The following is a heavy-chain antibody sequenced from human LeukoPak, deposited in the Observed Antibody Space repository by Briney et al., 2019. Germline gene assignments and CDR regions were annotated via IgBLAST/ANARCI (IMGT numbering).Heavy chain of an antibody. J-gene: IGHJ4*02. CDR2: ISESSVYI. Sequence: GGSLRLSCAGSGFTFSSYIMNWVRHAPGRGLEWVSSISESSVYINYADSVKGRFTISRDNAKYSLYLQMTSLRAEDTAVYYCARSYYDSSGYPHSDLDYWGQGTLVTVSS. D-gene: IGHD3-22*01. CDR1: GFTFSSYI. CDR3: ARSYYDSSGYPHSDLDY. V-gene: IGHV3-21*01.